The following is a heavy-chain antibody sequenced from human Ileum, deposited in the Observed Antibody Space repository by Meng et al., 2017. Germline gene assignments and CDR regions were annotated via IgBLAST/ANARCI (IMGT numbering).Heavy chain of an antibody. CDR3: ARADGSGTYYRLDAFDI. J-gene: IGHJ3*02. CDR1: GFTFSDYA. D-gene: IGHD3-10*01. V-gene: IGHV3-30*04. CDR2: ISHDGRNK. Sequence: SCAASGFTFSDYAVHWVRQAPGKGLEWVSVISHDGRNKFYADSVKGRFIISRDNSKNTLYLQMNSLRVDDTALYYCARADGSGTYYRLDAFDIWGQGTMVTVSS.